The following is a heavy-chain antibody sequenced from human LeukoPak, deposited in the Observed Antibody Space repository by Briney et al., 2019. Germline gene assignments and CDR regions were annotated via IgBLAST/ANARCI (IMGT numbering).Heavy chain of an antibody. CDR2: ISYDGSDE. CDR3: ARDFTPEWFDIH. V-gene: IGHV3-30*04. CDR1: GLAFSSYS. Sequence: GVSLRRSCVASGLAFSSYSMHRVRQAPGKGLEWVGVISYDGSDEYYTDSVKGRFTISRDNSKNTVYLQMNSLRADDTAVYYCARDFTPEWFDIHWGQGTLVTVS. D-gene: IGHD3-3*01. J-gene: IGHJ4*02.